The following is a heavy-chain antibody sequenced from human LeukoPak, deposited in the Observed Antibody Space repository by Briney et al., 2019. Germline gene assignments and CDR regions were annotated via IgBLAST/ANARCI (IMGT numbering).Heavy chain of an antibody. J-gene: IGHJ3*02. Sequence: ASVKVSCKASGGTFISYAISWVRQAPGQGLEWMGGIIPIFGTANYAQKFQGRVTITADESTSTAYMELSSLRSEDTAVYYCARGCSGGSCSFEYAFDIWGQGTMVTVSS. CDR3: ARGCSGGSCSFEYAFDI. CDR2: IIPIFGTA. CDR1: GGTFISYA. D-gene: IGHD2-15*01. V-gene: IGHV1-69*13.